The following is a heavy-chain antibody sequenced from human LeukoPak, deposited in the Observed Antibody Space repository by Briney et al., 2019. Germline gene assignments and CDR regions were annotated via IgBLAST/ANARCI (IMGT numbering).Heavy chain of an antibody. CDR2: ISSSGGTM. J-gene: IGHJ4*02. CDR3: ARVGSLVHYFDY. Sequence: PGGSLRLSCAASGFTFSSYEMSWVRQAPGKGLEWVSYISSSGGTMYYADSVKGRLTISRDNAKNSLYLQMNSLRAEDTAVYYCARVGSLVHYFDYWGQGTLVTVSS. V-gene: IGHV3-48*03. D-gene: IGHD2-8*02. CDR1: GFTFSSYE.